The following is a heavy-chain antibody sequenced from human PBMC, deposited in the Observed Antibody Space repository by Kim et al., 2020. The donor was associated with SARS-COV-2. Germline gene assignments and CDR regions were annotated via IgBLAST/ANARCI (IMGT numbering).Heavy chain of an antibody. V-gene: IGHV4-39*01. CDR1: SASITSSFHY. Sequence: SETLSLTCTVSSASITSSFHYWGWIRQPPGKGLEWIGSFYYSGSTYYNVSLKSRVTISVDTSKNQISLNLTSVTAGDTAVYYCARLVLTTMAADFWGQGTLVTVSS. J-gene: IGHJ4*02. CDR3: ARLVLTTMAADF. D-gene: IGHD5-18*01. CDR2: FYYSGST.